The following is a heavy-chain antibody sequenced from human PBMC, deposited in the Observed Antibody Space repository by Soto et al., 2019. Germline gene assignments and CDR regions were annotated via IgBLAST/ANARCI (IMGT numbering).Heavy chain of an antibody. Sequence: QIQLVPSGDEVKKPGASVKVSCNASGYTFSSYHITWVRQAPGQGLEWMGWISAYNGNTNYAQNLQGRVTMTTDPSTSTAYVELRSLRYDDTAVYYCARDRPQVDYGGQGTLFTVSS. J-gene: IGHJ4*02. CDR2: ISAYNGNT. V-gene: IGHV1-18*01. CDR1: GYTFSSYH. CDR3: ARDRPQVDY.